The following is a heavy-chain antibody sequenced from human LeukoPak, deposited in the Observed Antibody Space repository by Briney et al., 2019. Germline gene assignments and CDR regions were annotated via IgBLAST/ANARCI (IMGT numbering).Heavy chain of an antibody. CDR3: ARAYSSSWYWNWFDP. CDR1: GYSISSGYY. D-gene: IGHD6-13*01. CDR2: IYHSGNT. J-gene: IGHJ5*02. Sequence: SETLSLTCTVSGYSISSGYYWGWIRQPPGKGLEWIGNIYHSGNTYYNPSLKSRVTVSVDMSKNQFSLKLNSVTAADTALYYCARAYSSSWYWNWFDPWGQGTLVTVSS. V-gene: IGHV4-38-2*02.